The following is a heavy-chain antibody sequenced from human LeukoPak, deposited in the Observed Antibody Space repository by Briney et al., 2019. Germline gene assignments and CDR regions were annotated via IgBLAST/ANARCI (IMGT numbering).Heavy chain of an antibody. CDR1: GGSFSGYY. Sequence: SETLSLTCAVYGGSFSGYYWSWIRQPPGKGLEWIGEINHSGSTNYNPSLKSRVTISVDTSKNQFSLKLSSVTAADTAVYYCARVASGEYFDYWGQGTLVTVSS. J-gene: IGHJ4*02. D-gene: IGHD3-10*01. CDR3: ARVASGEYFDY. CDR2: INHSGST. V-gene: IGHV4-34*01.